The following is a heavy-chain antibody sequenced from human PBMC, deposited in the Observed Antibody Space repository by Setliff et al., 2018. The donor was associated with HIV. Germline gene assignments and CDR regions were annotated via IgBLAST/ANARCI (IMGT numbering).Heavy chain of an antibody. CDR2: INPNSGGT. Sequence: VASVKVSCKASGYTFTAYYLHWVRQAPGQGLEWMGWINPNSGGTDYAQKFRGRVTMTRDTSISTAYMGLSRLTSDDTAVYYCARGPNYYDRGSYYNFDYWGEGTPVTVSS. D-gene: IGHD3-22*01. CDR3: ARGPNYYDRGSYYNFDY. V-gene: IGHV1-2*02. CDR1: GYTFTAYY. J-gene: IGHJ4*02.